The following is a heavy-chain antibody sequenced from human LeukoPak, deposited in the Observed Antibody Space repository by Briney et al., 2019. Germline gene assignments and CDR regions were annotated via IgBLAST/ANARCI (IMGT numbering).Heavy chain of an antibody. V-gene: IGHV1-69*13. D-gene: IGHD3-22*01. Sequence: SMKVSCKASGGTFSSYAISWVRQAPGQGLEWMGGIIPIFGTANYAQKFQGGVTITADESTSTAYMELSSLRSEDTAVYYCAREGVYYYDSSGTGAFDIWGQGTMVTVSS. CDR3: AREGVYYYDSSGTGAFDI. J-gene: IGHJ3*02. CDR1: GGTFSSYA. CDR2: IIPIFGTA.